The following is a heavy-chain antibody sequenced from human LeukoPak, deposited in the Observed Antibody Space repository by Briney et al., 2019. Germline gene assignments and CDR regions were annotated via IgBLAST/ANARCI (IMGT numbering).Heavy chain of an antibody. CDR2: IYYSGST. Sequence: SETLSLTCTVSGGSISSSSYYWGWIRQPPGKGLEWIGSIYYSGSTNYNPSLKSRVTISVDTSKNQFSLKLSSVTAADTAVYYCARSKGVQLWGYYYYYMDVWGKGTTVTVSS. CDR1: GGSISSSSYY. CDR3: ARSKGVQLWGYYYYYMDV. V-gene: IGHV4-39*07. D-gene: IGHD5-18*01. J-gene: IGHJ6*03.